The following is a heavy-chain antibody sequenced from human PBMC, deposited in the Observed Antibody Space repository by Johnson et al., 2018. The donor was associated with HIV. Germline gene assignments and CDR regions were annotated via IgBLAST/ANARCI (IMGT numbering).Heavy chain of an antibody. Sequence: QVQLVESGGGVFQPGRSLRLSCAASGFTFSSYAMHWVRQAPGKGLEWVAVISYDGSNKYYADSVKGRFTISRDNSKNTLYLQMNSLRAEDTAVYYCARETLGYCSSTSCYAFDIWGQGTMVTVSS. CDR3: ARETLGYCSSTSCYAFDI. CDR2: ISYDGSNK. V-gene: IGHV3-30-3*01. D-gene: IGHD2-2*01. J-gene: IGHJ3*02. CDR1: GFTFSSYA.